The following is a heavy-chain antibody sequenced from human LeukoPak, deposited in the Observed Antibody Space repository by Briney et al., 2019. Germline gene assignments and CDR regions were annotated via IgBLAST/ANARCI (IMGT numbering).Heavy chain of an antibody. J-gene: IGHJ3*02. CDR2: ISSSGSNI. CDR3: ARVIVGAPNKAFDI. D-gene: IGHD1-26*01. CDR1: GFTFSSYE. Sequence: GGSLRLSCAASGFTFSSYEMNWVRQAPGKGLEWVSYISSSGSNIYYADSVKGRFTISRDSAKSSVYLQMNSLRAEDTAVYYCARVIVGAPNKAFDIWGQGTMVTVSS. V-gene: IGHV3-48*03.